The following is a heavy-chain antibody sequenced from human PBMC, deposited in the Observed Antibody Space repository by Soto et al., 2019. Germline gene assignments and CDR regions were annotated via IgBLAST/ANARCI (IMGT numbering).Heavy chain of an antibody. D-gene: IGHD3-10*01. CDR2: ISYDGSNK. J-gene: IGHJ6*02. CDR3: AKDYGYFPSGYYGMDV. Sequence: ESGGGVVQPGRSLRLSCAASGFTFSSYGMHWVRQAPGKGLGWVAVISYDGSNKYYADSVKGRFTISRDNSKNTLYLQMNSLRAEDTAVYYCAKDYGYFPSGYYGMDVWGQGTTVTVSS. V-gene: IGHV3-30*18. CDR1: GFTFSSYG.